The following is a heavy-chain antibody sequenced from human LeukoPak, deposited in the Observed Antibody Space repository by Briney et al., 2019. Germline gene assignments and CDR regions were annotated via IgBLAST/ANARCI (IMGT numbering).Heavy chain of an antibody. CDR3: ARGPEWFGELLEGPNWFDP. D-gene: IGHD3-10*01. V-gene: IGHV3-48*01. J-gene: IGHJ5*02. CDR1: GFTFSSYS. Sequence: GGSLRLSCAASGFTFSSYSMNWVRQAPGKGLEWVSYISSSSSTIYYADSVKGRFTISRDNAKNSLHLQMNSLRAEDTAVYYCARGPEWFGELLEGPNWFDPWGQGTLVTVSS. CDR2: ISSSSSTI.